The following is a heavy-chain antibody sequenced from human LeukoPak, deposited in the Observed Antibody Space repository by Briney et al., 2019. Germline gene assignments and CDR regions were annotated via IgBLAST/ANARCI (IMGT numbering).Heavy chain of an antibody. V-gene: IGHV3-23*01. CDR2: ISATGLST. J-gene: IGHJ3*01. CDR3: AKLMRHMTEDVLDL. Sequence: PGGSLTLSCTASDFAFTSSGMSWVRQVPGTGLEWVSFISATGLSTYYADSVKGRFTVSRDNSKNTLYLQMNSLRAADTAVYYCAKLMRHMTEDVLDLWGQGTVVTVSS. D-gene: IGHD1-14*01. CDR1: DFAFTSSG.